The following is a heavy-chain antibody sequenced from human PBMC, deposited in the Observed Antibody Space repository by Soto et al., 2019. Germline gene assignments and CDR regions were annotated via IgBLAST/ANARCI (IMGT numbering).Heavy chain of an antibody. J-gene: IGHJ6*03. D-gene: IGHD6-13*01. CDR2: MNPNSGNT. CDR1: GYTFTGYY. Sequence: ASVKVSCKASGYTFTGYYMHWVRQATGQGLEWMGWMNPNSGNTGYAQKFQGRVTMTRNTSISTAYMELSSLRSEDTAVYYCARDSSSWTGDYYYYMDVWGKGTTVTVSS. V-gene: IGHV1-8*02. CDR3: ARDSSSWTGDYYYYMDV.